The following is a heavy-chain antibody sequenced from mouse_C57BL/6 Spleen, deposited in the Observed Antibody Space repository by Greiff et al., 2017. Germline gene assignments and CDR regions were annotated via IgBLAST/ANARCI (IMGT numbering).Heavy chain of an antibody. CDR3: TTGSNYGYFDV. V-gene: IGHV14-4*01. CDR1: GFNIKDDY. J-gene: IGHJ1*03. D-gene: IGHD2-5*01. CDR2: IDPENGDT. Sequence: VQLQQSGAELVRPGASVKLSCTASGFNIKDDYMHWVKQRPEQGLEWIGWIDPENGDTEYASKFQGKATITADTSSNTAYLQLSSLTSEDTAVYYCTTGSNYGYFDVWGTGTTVTVSS.